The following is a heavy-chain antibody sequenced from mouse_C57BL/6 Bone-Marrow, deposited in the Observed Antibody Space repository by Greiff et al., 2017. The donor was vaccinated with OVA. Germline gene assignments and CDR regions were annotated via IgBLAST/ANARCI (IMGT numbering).Heavy chain of an antibody. CDR1: GFTFSSYA. D-gene: IGHD4-1*01. V-gene: IGHV5-4*03. CDR3: AKLNWDWYLDV. Sequence: EVKLMESGGGLVKPGGSLKLSCAASGFTFSSYAMSWVRQTPEKRLEWVATISDGGSYTYYPDNVKGRFTISRDNAKNNLYLQMSHLKSGDTAMYYCAKLNWDWYLDVWGTGTPVTVSS. J-gene: IGHJ1*03. CDR2: ISDGGSYT.